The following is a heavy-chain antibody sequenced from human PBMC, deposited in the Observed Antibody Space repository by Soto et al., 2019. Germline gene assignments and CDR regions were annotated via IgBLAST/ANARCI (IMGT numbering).Heavy chain of an antibody. V-gene: IGHV1-2*04. Sequence: ASVKVSCKASGYTLTTYYIHWVRQAPGQGLEWMGWINPNGGGRNYAQKFQGWVTMTRDTSISTAYMELSRLKSDDTAVYYCARGSVGPTTDFDYWGQGTLVTVSS. CDR2: INPNGGGR. CDR1: GYTLTTYY. J-gene: IGHJ4*02. D-gene: IGHD1-26*01. CDR3: ARGSVGPTTDFDY.